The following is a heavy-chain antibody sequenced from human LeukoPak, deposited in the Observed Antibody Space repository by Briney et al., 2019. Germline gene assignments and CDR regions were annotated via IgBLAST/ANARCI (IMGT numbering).Heavy chain of an antibody. V-gene: IGHV4-38-2*01. CDR1: GYSISSGYY. CDR3: ASSSIAARRYYYYYYMDV. J-gene: IGHJ6*03. D-gene: IGHD6-6*01. Sequence: PSENLSLTCAVSGYSISSGYYWGWIRQPPGKGLEWIGSIYNSGSTYYNPSLKSRVTISVDTSKNQFSLKLSSVTAADTAVYYCASSSIAARRYYYYYYMDVWGKGTTVTVSS. CDR2: IYNSGST.